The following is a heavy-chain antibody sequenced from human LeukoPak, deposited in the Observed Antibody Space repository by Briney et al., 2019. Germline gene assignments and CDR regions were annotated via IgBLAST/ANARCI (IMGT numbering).Heavy chain of an antibody. CDR2: IYYSGST. J-gene: IGHJ5*02. V-gene: IGHV4-39*07. Sequence: SETLSLTCTVSGGSISSSSYYWGWIRQPPGKGLEWIGSIYYSGSTHYNPSLKSRVTISVDTSKNQFSLKLSSVTAADTAVYYCARVTIHYDFWSGYYWSGYNWFDPWGQGTLVTVSS. D-gene: IGHD3-3*01. CDR1: GGSISSSSYY. CDR3: ARVTIHYDFWSGYYWSGYNWFDP.